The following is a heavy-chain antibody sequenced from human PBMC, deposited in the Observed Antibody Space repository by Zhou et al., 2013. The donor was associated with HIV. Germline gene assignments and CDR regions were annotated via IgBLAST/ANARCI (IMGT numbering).Heavy chain of an antibody. CDR2: INPSGGST. CDR3: ASSYSGYDRPYYYYMDV. D-gene: IGHD5-12*01. CDR1: GYTFTSYY. Sequence: QVQLVQSGAEVKKPGASVKVSCKASGYTFTSYYMHWVRQAPGQGLEWMGIINPSGGSTSYAQKFQGRVTMTRDTSTSTVYMELSSLRSEDTAVYYCASSYSGYDRPYYYYMDVWGKGTTVTVSS. V-gene: IGHV1-46*03. J-gene: IGHJ6*03.